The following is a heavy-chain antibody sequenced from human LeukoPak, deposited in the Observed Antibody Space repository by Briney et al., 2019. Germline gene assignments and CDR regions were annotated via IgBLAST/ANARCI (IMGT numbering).Heavy chain of an antibody. CDR1: GFIVSSKY. Sequence: GGSLRLSCAASGFIVSSKYMSWVRQAPGKGLEWVSIIYSGGSTYYAASVEGRFTISRDNSKNTVYLQMNSLRVEDTAVYYCARAGPIDYWGQGTLVTVSS. J-gene: IGHJ4*02. V-gene: IGHV3-53*01. CDR2: IYSGGST. CDR3: ARAGPIDY.